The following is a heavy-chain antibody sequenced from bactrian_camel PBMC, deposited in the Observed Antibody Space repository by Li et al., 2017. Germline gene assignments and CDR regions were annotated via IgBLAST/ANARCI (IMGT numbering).Heavy chain of an antibody. V-gene: IGHV3S53*01. J-gene: IGHJ4*01. CDR3: AAERGGSWSCGYEYNYQY. D-gene: IGHD6*01. Sequence: VESGGGSVQARGSLTLSCSVSQDISTGVCMAYFRQVPGKEAEKVAAVDRDGTTIYEVSVKGRFTIHKDNAKNTLYLQMNSLEPEDTAMYYCAAERGGSWSCGYEYNYQYRGQGTQVTVS. CDR1: QDISTGVC. CDR2: VDRDGTT.